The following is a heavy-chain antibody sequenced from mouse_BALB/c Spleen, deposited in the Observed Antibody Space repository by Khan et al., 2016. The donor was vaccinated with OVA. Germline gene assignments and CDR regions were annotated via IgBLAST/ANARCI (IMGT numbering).Heavy chain of an antibody. Sequence: EVQLVESGGGLVQPGGSLKLSCAASGFTFSSYGMSWVRQTPDKRLELVATINSNGGSTYYPDSVKGRFTISRDNAKNTLYLQMSSLKSEDTAMYYCARRGRTINWGQGTTLTGSS. CDR1: GFTFSSYG. J-gene: IGHJ2*01. CDR2: INSNGGST. CDR3: ARRGRTIN. V-gene: IGHV5-6-3*01.